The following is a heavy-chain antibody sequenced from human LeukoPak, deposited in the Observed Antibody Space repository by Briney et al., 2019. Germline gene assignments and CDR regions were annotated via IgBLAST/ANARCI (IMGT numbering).Heavy chain of an antibody. V-gene: IGHV3-21*01. CDR1: GFTLSNYA. CDR2: ISSSSSYI. D-gene: IGHD1-26*01. CDR3: ARAGIEWELRRGFDY. Sequence: GGSLRLSCEGSGFTLSNYAMHWVRQAPGKGLEWVSSISSSSSYIYYADSVKGRFTISRDNAKNSLYLQMNSLRAEDTAVYYCARAGIEWELRRGFDYWGQGTLVTVSS. J-gene: IGHJ4*02.